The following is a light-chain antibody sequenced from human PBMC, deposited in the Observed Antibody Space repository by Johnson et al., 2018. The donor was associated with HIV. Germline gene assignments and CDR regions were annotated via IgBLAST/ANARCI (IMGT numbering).Light chain of an antibody. V-gene: IGLV1-51*01. CDR2: DNN. J-gene: IGLJ1*01. Sequence: QSALTQPPSVSAAPGQKVTISCSGSSSNIGNNYVSWYQQIPGRAPKLLIYDNNKRPSGIPDRFSGSKSGTSATLGITGLQTGDEADYYCGTWDTSLRVGFFGTGTKVTV. CDR1: SSNIGNNY. CDR3: GTWDTSLRVGF.